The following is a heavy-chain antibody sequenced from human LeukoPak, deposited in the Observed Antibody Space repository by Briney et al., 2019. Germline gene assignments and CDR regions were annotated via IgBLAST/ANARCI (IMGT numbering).Heavy chain of an antibody. CDR2: INHSGST. CDR3: ARVMANFDY. CDR1: GGSFSGYY. Sequence: SETLSLTCAVYGGSFSGYYWSWSRQPPGKGLEWIGEINHSGSTNYNPSLKSRVTISVDTSKNQFSLKLSSVTAADTAVYYCARVMANFDYWGQGTLVTVSS. D-gene: IGHD2-8*01. V-gene: IGHV4-34*01. J-gene: IGHJ4*02.